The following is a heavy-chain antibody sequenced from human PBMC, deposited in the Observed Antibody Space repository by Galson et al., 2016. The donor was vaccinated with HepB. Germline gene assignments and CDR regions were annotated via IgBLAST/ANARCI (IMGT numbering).Heavy chain of an antibody. CDR1: GYTFTAYY. Sequence: SVKVSCKASGYTFTAYYMHWVRQAPGQGLEWMGWINPNNGGTNYAQKFQGRVTMTRDTSISTAYMELSRLRSDDTAVYYCARARHNWNENYFDSWGQGTLVSVSS. CDR3: ARARHNWNENYFDS. V-gene: IGHV1-2*02. D-gene: IGHD1-1*01. CDR2: INPNNGGT. J-gene: IGHJ4*02.